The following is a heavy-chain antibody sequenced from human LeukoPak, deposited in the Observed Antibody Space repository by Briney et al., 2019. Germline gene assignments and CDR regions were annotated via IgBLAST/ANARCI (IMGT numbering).Heavy chain of an antibody. V-gene: IGHV3-7*03. D-gene: IGHD3-3*01. CDR1: GFTFSDYY. J-gene: IGHJ4*02. Sequence: PGGSLKLSCAASGFTFSDYYMSWIRQAPGKGLEWVANIKLDGSEKNYVDSVKGRFTISRDNTKNSLYLQMNSLRVEDTAVFYCARDQYDTWSRRGNFDSWGQGTLVIVSS. CDR3: ARDQYDTWSRRGNFDS. CDR2: IKLDGSEK.